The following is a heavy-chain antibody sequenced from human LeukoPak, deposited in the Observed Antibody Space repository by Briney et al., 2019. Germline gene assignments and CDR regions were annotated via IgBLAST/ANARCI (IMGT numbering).Heavy chain of an antibody. V-gene: IGHV3-33*01. CDR1: GFTFSSYG. J-gene: IGHJ4*02. CDR2: IWYDGSNK. Sequence: PGGSLRLSCAASGFTFSSYGMHWVRQAPGKGLEWVAVIWYDGSNKYYADSVKGRFTISRDNPKNTLYLQMNSLRAEDTAVYYCARDGDLEGYFAHWGQGTLVTVSS. D-gene: IGHD4-17*01. CDR3: ARDGDLEGYFAH.